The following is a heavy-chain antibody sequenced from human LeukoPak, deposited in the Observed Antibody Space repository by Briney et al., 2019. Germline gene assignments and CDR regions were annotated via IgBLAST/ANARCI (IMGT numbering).Heavy chain of an antibody. CDR1: GGSISSGSYY. Sequence: SETLSLTCTVSGGSISSGSYYWSWIRQPPGKGLEWIGEINHSGSTNYNPSLKSRVTISVDTSKNQFSLNLSSVTAADTAVYFCTRAQSGEFDYWGQGTLVTVSS. CDR2: INHSGST. V-gene: IGHV4-39*07. D-gene: IGHD3-3*01. CDR3: TRAQSGEFDY. J-gene: IGHJ4*02.